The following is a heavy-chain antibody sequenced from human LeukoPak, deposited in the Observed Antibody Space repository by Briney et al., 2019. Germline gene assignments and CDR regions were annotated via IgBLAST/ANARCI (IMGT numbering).Heavy chain of an antibody. D-gene: IGHD3-16*02. CDR3: ARGPYYDYVWGSYRYSEYFQH. V-gene: IGHV4-59*12. Sequence: SETLSLTCSVSGESIRTYYWSWIRQPPGKGLEYIGYIYYTGITNYNPSLKSRVTMSLDTSKNQFSLKLSSVTAADTAVYYCARGPYYDYVWGSYRYSEYFQHWGQGTLVTVSS. CDR1: GESIRTYY. CDR2: IYYTGIT. J-gene: IGHJ1*01.